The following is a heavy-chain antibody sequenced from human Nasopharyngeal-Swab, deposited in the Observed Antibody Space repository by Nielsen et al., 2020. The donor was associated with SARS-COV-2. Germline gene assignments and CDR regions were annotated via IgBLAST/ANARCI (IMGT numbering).Heavy chain of an antibody. CDR3: AKGTWLVQYFDY. J-gene: IGHJ4*02. CDR1: GFIFSNYW. D-gene: IGHD6-19*01. Sequence: GESLKISCAGSGFIFSNYWMHWVRQAPGKGLVWVSRIRGDGSDPSYADSGKGRFTISKDNAKNTMYLQMNSLRAEDTAVYYCAKGTWLVQYFDYWGQGTLVTVSS. CDR2: IRGDGSDP. V-gene: IGHV3-74*01.